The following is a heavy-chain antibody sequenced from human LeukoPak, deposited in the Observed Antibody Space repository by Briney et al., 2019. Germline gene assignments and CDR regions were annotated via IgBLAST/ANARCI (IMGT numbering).Heavy chain of an antibody. D-gene: IGHD6-6*01. Sequence: PGGSLRLSCAASGFTFSSYWMSWVRQAPGKGLEWVANIKEDGSRNHYVDSVKGRFTISRDNAKSSLYLQMNSLRAEDTAVYYCARDVRPDYWGQGTLVTVST. CDR1: GFTFSSYW. J-gene: IGHJ4*02. CDR3: ARDVRPDY. V-gene: IGHV3-7*04. CDR2: IKEDGSRN.